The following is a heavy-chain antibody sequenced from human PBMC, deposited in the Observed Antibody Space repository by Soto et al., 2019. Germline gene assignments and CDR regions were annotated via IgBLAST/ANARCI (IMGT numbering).Heavy chain of an antibody. Sequence: GASVKVSCKASGYTFTSYGISWVRQAPGQGLEWMGWISAYNGNTNYAQKLQGRVTMTTDTSTSTAYMELRSLRSDDTAVYYCARVGLHFGVVIIGDGYGMDVWGQGTTVTVSS. CDR2: ISAYNGNT. V-gene: IGHV1-18*01. CDR3: ARVGLHFGVVIIGDGYGMDV. D-gene: IGHD3-3*01. CDR1: GYTFTSYG. J-gene: IGHJ6*02.